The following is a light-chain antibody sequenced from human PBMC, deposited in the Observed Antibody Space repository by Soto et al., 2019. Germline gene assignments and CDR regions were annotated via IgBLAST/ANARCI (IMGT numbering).Light chain of an antibody. CDR1: QSISSW. V-gene: IGKV1-5*01. Sequence: DIQMTQSPYTLSASVGDRVTITCRASQSISSWLAWYQQKPGKAPNLLIYDASSFEGGVPSRFVGSGSGTEFTLTISSLQPDDFASYYCQQYNTSPYTFGQGTKLEMK. CDR3: QQYNTSPYT. J-gene: IGKJ2*01. CDR2: DAS.